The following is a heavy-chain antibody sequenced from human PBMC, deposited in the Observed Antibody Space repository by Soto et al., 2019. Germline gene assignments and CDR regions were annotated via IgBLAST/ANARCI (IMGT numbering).Heavy chain of an antibody. CDR2: ISSNGGST. CDR3: ARVSGTSDY. V-gene: IGHV3-64*01. CDR1: GFTFSSYA. J-gene: IGHJ4*02. D-gene: IGHD1-7*01. Sequence: EVQLVESGGGLVQPGGSLRLSCAASGFTFSSYAMHWVRQAPGKGLEYVSAISSNGGSTYYANSVKGRLTISRDNSKNTLYLHMGSPRAEDMAVYYCARVSGTSDYWGQGTLVTVSS.